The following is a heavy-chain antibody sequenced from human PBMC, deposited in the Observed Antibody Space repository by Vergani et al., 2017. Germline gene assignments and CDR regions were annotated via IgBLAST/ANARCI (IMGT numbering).Heavy chain of an antibody. CDR3: AREGSSVVVPAAISYYYYMDV. CDR2: IIPILGIA. V-gene: IGHV1-69*08. J-gene: IGHJ6*03. CDR1: GGTFSSYT. D-gene: IGHD2-2*01. Sequence: QVQLEQSGAEVKKPGSSVKVSCKASGGTFSSYTISWVRQAPGQGLEWMGRIIPILGIANYAQKFQGRVTITADKSMSTAYMELSSLRSEDTAVYDWAREGSSVVVPAAISYYYYMDVWGKGTTVTVSS.